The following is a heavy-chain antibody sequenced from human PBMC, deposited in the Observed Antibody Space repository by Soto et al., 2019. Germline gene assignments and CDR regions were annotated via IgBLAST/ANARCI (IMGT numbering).Heavy chain of an antibody. D-gene: IGHD1-20*01. V-gene: IGHV3-23*01. CDR1: GFTLRNYA. CDR3: AKAKNDYNWDNRPPFDY. CDR2: ISANDVGT. J-gene: IGHJ4*02. Sequence: EVQLLESGGGVVQPGGSLRLSCEASGFTLRNYAMTWIRQAPGKGLEWVSLISANDVGTYYAESVKTRFTISTDQSRNTAYLHMDSLRADYTAIYYCAKAKNDYNWDNRPPFDYWGQGTLVTVSS.